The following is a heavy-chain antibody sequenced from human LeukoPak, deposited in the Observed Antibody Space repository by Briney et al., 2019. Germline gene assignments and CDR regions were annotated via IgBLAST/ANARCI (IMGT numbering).Heavy chain of an antibody. Sequence: GGSLRLSCVASGFSFSDYGMHWVRQTPGKGLEWVAVISYDGSNKYYADSVKGRFTISRDNSKNTLYLQMNSLRAEDTAVYYCARDSDSSSWYGYDYWGQGTLVTVSS. CDR3: ARDSDSSSWYGYDY. CDR1: GFSFSDYG. D-gene: IGHD6-13*01. CDR2: ISYDGSNK. V-gene: IGHV3-30*19. J-gene: IGHJ4*02.